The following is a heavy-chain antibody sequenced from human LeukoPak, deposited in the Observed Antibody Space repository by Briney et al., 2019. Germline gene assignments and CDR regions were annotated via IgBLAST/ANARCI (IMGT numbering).Heavy chain of an antibody. CDR3: IVFGDSNH. D-gene: IGHD4-17*01. Sequence: GWSLRLSCADSGFTGSNNYMSWVRQAPGKGLEWVSAIHSSGGTYYADSVKGRFTISRDTSKNTLYPQINSLRVEDTAVYYCIVFGDSNHWGQGTLVTVSS. J-gene: IGHJ5*02. CDR2: IHSSGGT. CDR1: GFTGSNNY. V-gene: IGHV3-53*01.